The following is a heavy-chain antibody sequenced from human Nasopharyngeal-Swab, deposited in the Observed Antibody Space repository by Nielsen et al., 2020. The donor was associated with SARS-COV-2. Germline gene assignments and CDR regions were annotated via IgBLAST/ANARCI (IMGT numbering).Heavy chain of an antibody. CDR1: GFTVSSNY. V-gene: IGHV3-53*01. CDR2: IYSGGST. D-gene: IGHD1-26*01. Sequence: GESLKISCAASGFTVSSNYMSWVRQAPGKGLEWVSVIYSGGSTYYADSVKGRFTISRDSSKNTLYLQMNSLRAEDTALYYCAKVKSGTSYDAFDIWGQGTMVTVSS. J-gene: IGHJ3*02. CDR3: AKVKSGTSYDAFDI.